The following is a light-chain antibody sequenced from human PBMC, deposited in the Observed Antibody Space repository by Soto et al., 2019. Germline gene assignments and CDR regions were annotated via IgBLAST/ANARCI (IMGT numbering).Light chain of an antibody. CDR3: QQRSNWPSIT. J-gene: IGKJ5*01. CDR1: QGVSSY. Sequence: EIVLTQSPATLSLSPGERATLSCRASQGVSSYLAWYQQKPGQAPRLLIYDASNRATGIPARFSGSGSGTDFTLTISSLEPEDFAVYYCQQRSNWPSITFGHGTRLEIK. CDR2: DAS. V-gene: IGKV3-11*01.